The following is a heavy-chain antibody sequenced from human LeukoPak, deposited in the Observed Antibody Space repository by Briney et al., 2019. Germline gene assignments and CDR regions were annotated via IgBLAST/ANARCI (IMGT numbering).Heavy chain of an antibody. CDR2: IYHSGST. CDR1: GYSISSGYY. Sequence: SETLSLTCTVSGYSISSGYYWGWIRQPPGKGLEWIGSIYHSGSTYYNPSLKSRVTISVDTSKNQFSLKLSSVTAADTAVYYCARGLLDFYYYYYKDVWGKGTTVTVSS. V-gene: IGHV4-38-2*02. J-gene: IGHJ6*03. D-gene: IGHD2-15*01. CDR3: ARGLLDFYYYYYKDV.